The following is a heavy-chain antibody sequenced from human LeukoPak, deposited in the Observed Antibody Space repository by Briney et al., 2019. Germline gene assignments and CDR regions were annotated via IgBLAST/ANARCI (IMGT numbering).Heavy chain of an antibody. J-gene: IGHJ4*02. Sequence: SDTLSLTCALYGGSFSGYYWSCIRQPPGKGLEWIGEINHSGSTKYNPCLKSRVTISVDTSKNQFYLKLSSVTAADTAVYYCARSGYSYGLDYWGQGTLVTVSS. CDR2: INHSGST. CDR1: GGSFSGYY. CDR3: ARSGYSYGLDY. D-gene: IGHD5-18*01. V-gene: IGHV4-34*01.